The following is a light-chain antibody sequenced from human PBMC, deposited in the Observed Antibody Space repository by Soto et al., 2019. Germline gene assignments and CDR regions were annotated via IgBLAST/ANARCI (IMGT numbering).Light chain of an antibody. CDR3: QQRSDWPYT. J-gene: IGKJ2*01. CDR1: QSIRSY. Sequence: EIVLTQSPAALSLSPGERATLSCRASQSIRSYLAWYQQKLGQAPRLLIYDASNRATGIPARFSGSGSGTDFTLTISSLEPEDFAVYYCQQRSDWPYTVGQGTKLEI. CDR2: DAS. V-gene: IGKV3-11*01.